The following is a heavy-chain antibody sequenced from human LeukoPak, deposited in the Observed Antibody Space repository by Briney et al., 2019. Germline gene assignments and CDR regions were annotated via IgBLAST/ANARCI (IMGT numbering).Heavy chain of an antibody. D-gene: IGHD3-22*01. Sequence: ASVKVSCKASGYTFTGYYMHWVRQAPGQGLEWMGWINPNSGGTNYAQKFQGRVTMTRDTSIGTAYMELSRLRSDDTAVYYCARAGRNYYDSSGYYGGLWGQGTLVTVSS. CDR1: GYTFTGYY. CDR3: ARAGRNYYDSSGYYGGL. J-gene: IGHJ4*02. V-gene: IGHV1-2*02. CDR2: INPNSGGT.